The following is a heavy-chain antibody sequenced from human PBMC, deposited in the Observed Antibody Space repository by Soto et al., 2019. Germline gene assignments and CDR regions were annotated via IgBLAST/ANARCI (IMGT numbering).Heavy chain of an antibody. Sequence: WGSLRLSCAASGFPLSSYALSWVRQAPGKGLEWVSAISGSGGSTYYADSVKGRFTISRDNSKNTLYLQMNSLRAEDTAVYYCAKDGPDYDFWSGYRSQGIFDYWGQGTLVTVSS. CDR2: ISGSGGST. CDR1: GFPLSSYA. CDR3: AKDGPDYDFWSGYRSQGIFDY. V-gene: IGHV3-23*01. J-gene: IGHJ4*02. D-gene: IGHD3-3*01.